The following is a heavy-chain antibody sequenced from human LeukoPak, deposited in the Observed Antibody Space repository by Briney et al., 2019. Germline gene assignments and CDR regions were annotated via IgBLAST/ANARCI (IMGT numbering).Heavy chain of an antibody. D-gene: IGHD1-1*01. V-gene: IGHV1-2*02. CDR3: ANNPAERRLPDY. CDR1: AYTFTGYY. J-gene: IGHJ4*02. Sequence: ASVKVSCKASAYTFTGYYIHWVRQAPGQGLEWRGWINPNSGGTNYAQKFQGRITMTRDPSISTAYMELSRLRFDDTAVYYCANNPAERRLPDYWGQGTLVTVSS. CDR2: INPNSGGT.